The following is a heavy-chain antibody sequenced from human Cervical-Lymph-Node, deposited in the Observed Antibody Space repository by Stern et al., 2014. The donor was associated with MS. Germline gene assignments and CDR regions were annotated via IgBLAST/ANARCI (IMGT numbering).Heavy chain of an antibody. J-gene: IGHJ4*02. CDR1: GGTFSSYA. D-gene: IGHD3-3*02. Sequence: VQLVESGAEVKKPGSSVKVSCKASGGTFSSYAISWVRQAPGQGLEWMGGIIPIFGTANYAQKFQGRVTMTADESTSTAYMEVGSLRSEDTAVYYCARAPLGRPFDYWGQGTLVTVSS. CDR2: IIPIFGTA. CDR3: ARAPLGRPFDY. V-gene: IGHV1-69*01.